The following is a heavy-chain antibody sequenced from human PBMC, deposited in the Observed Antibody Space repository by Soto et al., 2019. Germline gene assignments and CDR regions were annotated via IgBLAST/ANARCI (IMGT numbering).Heavy chain of an antibody. CDR3: ARDSKWELLDY. J-gene: IGHJ4*02. D-gene: IGHD1-26*01. V-gene: IGHV1-18*04. CDR1: GYTFTSYG. Sequence: QVQLVQSGAEVKKPGASVKVSCKASGYTFTSYGISWVRQAPGQGLEWMGWISAYNGNTNYAQKLQGRVTMTTDTSTSTDYMELRSLRSDDKSVDYCARDSKWELLDYWGQGTLVTVSS. CDR2: ISAYNGNT.